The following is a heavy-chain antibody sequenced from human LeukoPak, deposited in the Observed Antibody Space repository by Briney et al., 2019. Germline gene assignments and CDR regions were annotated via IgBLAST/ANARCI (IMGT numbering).Heavy chain of an antibody. CDR2: INPDTGDT. CDR1: GYTFTAYR. V-gene: IGHV1-2*02. J-gene: IGHJ4*02. CDR3: ARDAYFDH. Sequence: ASVKVSCNASGYTFTAYRMHWVRQAPGQGLEWMGWINPDTGDTNYAQNFQGRVTMTRDMTFTTAYMDLDSLTSDDTAVYYCARDAYFDHWGQGTLVAVSS.